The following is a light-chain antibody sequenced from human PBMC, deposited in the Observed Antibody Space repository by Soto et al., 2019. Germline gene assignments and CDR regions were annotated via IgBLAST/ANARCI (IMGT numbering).Light chain of an antibody. CDR3: QQYGTSPWT. Sequence: EVALTQSPGTLSLSPGARATLSCRASQTIANNYLTWYQQKPGQAPRVLIYDASTRATGIPDRFSGSGSGTDFTLTISGLEPEDFAVYYCQQYGTSPWTFGQGIKVDIK. V-gene: IGKV3-20*01. J-gene: IGKJ1*01. CDR2: DAS. CDR1: QTIANNY.